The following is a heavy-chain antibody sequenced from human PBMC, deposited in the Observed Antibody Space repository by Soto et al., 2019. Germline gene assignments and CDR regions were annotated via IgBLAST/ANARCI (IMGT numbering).Heavy chain of an antibody. J-gene: IGHJ3*01. D-gene: IGHD2-21*02. V-gene: IGHV3-23*01. CDR1: GFAFSSYA. Sequence: GGSLRLSCAASGFAFSSYAMSWVRQAPGKGLEWVSLIIGSGGTTYYADSVKGRFTISRDNSKNTLYLEMNSLRAEDTATYYCAKTRLGGVCCHAFDVWGQGTMVT. CDR2: IIGSGGTT. CDR3: AKTRLGGVCCHAFDV.